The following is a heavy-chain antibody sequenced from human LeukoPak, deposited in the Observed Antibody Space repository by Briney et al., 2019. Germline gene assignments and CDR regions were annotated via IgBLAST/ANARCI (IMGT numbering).Heavy chain of an antibody. V-gene: IGHV3-7*01. J-gene: IGHJ4*02. D-gene: IGHD3-22*01. CDR1: GFPFSSYW. CDR3: VRDRDYYAVDY. Sequence: GGSLRLSCAASGFPFSSYWMGWFRQAPGKGLEWVANIGKDGSGKNYVDSVKGRFTISRDNAKSTVYLQMNSLRAEDTAVYYCVRDRDYYAVDYWGQGTLVTVSS. CDR2: IGKDGSGK.